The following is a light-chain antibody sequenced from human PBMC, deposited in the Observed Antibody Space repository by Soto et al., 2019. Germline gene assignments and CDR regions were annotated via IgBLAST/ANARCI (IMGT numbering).Light chain of an antibody. J-gene: IGKJ1*01. CDR1: QALSNY. CDR3: QEHNTCPCT. V-gene: IGKV1-9*01. Sequence: DIQLTQSPAFLSASVGDTVTITCRASQALSNYLAWYQQKPGKAPDLLIYSASTLQSGVPSRFSGSGSETEFSLTIRALQPADFATYYCQEHNTCPCTFGQGTKVDIK. CDR2: SAS.